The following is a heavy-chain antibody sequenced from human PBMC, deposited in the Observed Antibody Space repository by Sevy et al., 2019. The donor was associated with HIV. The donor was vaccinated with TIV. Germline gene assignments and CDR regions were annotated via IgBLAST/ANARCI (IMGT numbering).Heavy chain of an antibody. CDR3: AREDCSGGSCYFPPNYYYYGMDV. CDR2: ISSSSYYI. J-gene: IGHJ6*02. V-gene: IGHV3-21*01. Sequence: GGSLRLSCAGAGFIFSSYSMNWVRQAPGKGLEWVSSISSSSYYIYYADSVKGRFTISRDNAKNSLYLQMNSLRAEDKAVYYCAREDCSGGSCYFPPNYYYYGMDVWGQGTTVTVSS. D-gene: IGHD2-15*01. CDR1: GFIFSSYS.